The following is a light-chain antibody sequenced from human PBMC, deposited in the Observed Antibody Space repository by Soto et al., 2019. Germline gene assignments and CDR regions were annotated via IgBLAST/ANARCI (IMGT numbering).Light chain of an antibody. Sequence: ERVMTQSPATLSVTPGERATLSCRASQSVSSNLAWYQQKPGQAPRLLIYAASSRASDIPDRFTGSGSGTDFTLTISRLEPEDFAMYFCQQYGTSPQTFGQGTKVDIK. CDR3: QQYGTSPQT. J-gene: IGKJ2*01. CDR2: AAS. V-gene: IGKV3-20*01. CDR1: QSVSSN.